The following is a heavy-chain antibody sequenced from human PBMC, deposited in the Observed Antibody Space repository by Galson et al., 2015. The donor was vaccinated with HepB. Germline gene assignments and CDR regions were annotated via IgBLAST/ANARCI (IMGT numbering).Heavy chain of an antibody. Sequence: SLRLSCAASGFTFSSYGMHWVRQAPGKGLEWVAVIWYDGSNKYCADSVKGRFTISRDNSKNTLYLQMNSLRAEDTAVYYCARGGGYNYGYFDYWGQGTLVTVSS. V-gene: IGHV3-33*01. D-gene: IGHD5-24*01. CDR2: IWYDGSNK. CDR3: ARGGGYNYGYFDY. J-gene: IGHJ4*02. CDR1: GFTFSSYG.